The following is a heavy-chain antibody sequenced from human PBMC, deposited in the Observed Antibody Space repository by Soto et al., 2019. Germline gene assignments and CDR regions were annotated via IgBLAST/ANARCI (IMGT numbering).Heavy chain of an antibody. CDR3: ARDRRLGYCSSTSCNDAFDI. Sequence: PSQTLSLTCAISGDSVSSNSAAWNWIRQSPSRGLEWLGRTYYRSKWYNDYAVSVKSRITISPDTSKNQFSLQLNSVTPEDTAVYYCARDRRLGYCSSTSCNDAFDIWGQGTMVTVSS. CDR2: TYYRSKWYN. D-gene: IGHD2-2*01. CDR1: GDSVSSNSAA. J-gene: IGHJ3*02. V-gene: IGHV6-1*01.